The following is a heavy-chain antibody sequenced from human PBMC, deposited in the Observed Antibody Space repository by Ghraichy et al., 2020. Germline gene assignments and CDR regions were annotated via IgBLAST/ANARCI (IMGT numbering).Heavy chain of an antibody. J-gene: IGHJ6*02. V-gene: IGHV3-49*03. CDR2: IISKAYGGAK. Sequence: GSLRLSCTGSGFSFGDYSVNWFRQAPGKGLEWIGLIISKAYGGAKEYAASVKGRFTISRDDSRSIAYMQMNSLKTEDTAVYYCTRDPNYYDRSEMGYYYYGMDVWGQGSTVTVSS. D-gene: IGHD3-22*01. CDR3: TRDPNYYDRSEMGYYYYGMDV. CDR1: GFSFGDYS.